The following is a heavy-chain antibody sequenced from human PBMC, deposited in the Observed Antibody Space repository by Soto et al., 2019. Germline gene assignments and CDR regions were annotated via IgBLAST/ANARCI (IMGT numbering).Heavy chain of an antibody. D-gene: IGHD1-26*01. V-gene: IGHV3-73*01. Sequence: GGSLRLSCAASGFTFSDSAMHWVRQASGEGLEWVGRVRSKAKTYATAYAASVKGRFTISRDDSKNTAYLQMNRLKTEDTAVYYCTPEGAGFGYWGQGTLVTVSS. CDR1: GFTFSDSA. CDR3: TPEGAGFGY. J-gene: IGHJ4*02. CDR2: VRSKAKTYAT.